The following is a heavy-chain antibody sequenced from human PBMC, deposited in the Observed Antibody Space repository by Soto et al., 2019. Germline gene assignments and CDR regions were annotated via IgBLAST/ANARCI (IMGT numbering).Heavy chain of an antibody. CDR3: AREKATGGTYYYGMDV. D-gene: IGHD5-12*01. CDR1: GGSISRDGYY. CDR2: FYYSGST. Sequence: PSETLSQTCTVSGGSISRDGYYWSWIRQHSVMGLEWFGYFYYSGSTYYNPSLKSRVTISVDTSKNQFSLKLSSVTAADTAVYYCAREKATGGTYYYGMDVWGQGTTVTVS. J-gene: IGHJ6*02. V-gene: IGHV4-31*03.